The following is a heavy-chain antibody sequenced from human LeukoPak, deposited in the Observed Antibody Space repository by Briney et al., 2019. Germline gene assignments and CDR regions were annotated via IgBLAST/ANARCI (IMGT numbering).Heavy chain of an antibody. J-gene: IGHJ5*02. CDR1: GFTFSGSA. CDR2: IDKKDKGYATAT. D-gene: IGHD1-26*01. CDR3: TRDSGTYNWFDH. Sequence: PGGSLKLSCAASGFTFSGSAIHWVRQSSGKGLEWVGQIDKKDKGYATATAYAASVTGRFTISRDDSINTAYLQMKSLRTEDTALYYSTRDSGTYNWFDHWGQGTLVTVSS. V-gene: IGHV3-73*01.